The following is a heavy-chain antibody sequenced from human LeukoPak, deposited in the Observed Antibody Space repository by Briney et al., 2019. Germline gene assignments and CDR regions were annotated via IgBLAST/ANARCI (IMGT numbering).Heavy chain of an antibody. Sequence: SEALSLTCTVSGGSISSYYWSWIRQPPGKGLEWIGYIYYTGSTNYNPSLKSRVTISVDTSKNQFSLKLSSVTAADTAVYYCASSSWYGNWFDPWGQGTLSPSPQ. CDR1: GGSISSYY. D-gene: IGHD6-13*01. V-gene: IGHV4-59*01. J-gene: IGHJ5*02. CDR3: ASSSWYGNWFDP. CDR2: IYYTGST.